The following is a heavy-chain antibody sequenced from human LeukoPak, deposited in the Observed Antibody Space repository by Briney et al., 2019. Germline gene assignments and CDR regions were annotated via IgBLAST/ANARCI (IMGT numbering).Heavy chain of an antibody. CDR2: IYYSGSI. D-gene: IGHD3-22*01. CDR3: ARENPSGYYNRPIDY. J-gene: IGHJ4*02. Sequence: SETLSLTCTVSGASISSYYWGWIRQPPGKGLEWIGDIYYSGSIKYNPSLKSRVTMSVDTSKNQFSLKLSSVTAADTAIYYCARENPSGYYNRPIDYWGQGTLVTVSS. CDR1: GASISSYY. V-gene: IGHV4-59*01.